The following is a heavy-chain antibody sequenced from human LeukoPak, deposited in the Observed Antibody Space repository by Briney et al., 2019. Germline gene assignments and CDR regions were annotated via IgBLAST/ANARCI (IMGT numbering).Heavy chain of an antibody. Sequence: SETLSLTCTVSGGSVSSGSYYWSWLRQPPGKGLEWIGYIYYSGSTNYNPSLKSRVTISVDTSKNQFSLKLSSVTAADTAVYYCAREIYCSSTSCYPYWGQGTLVTVSS. CDR3: AREIYCSSTSCYPY. CDR1: GGSVSSGSYY. D-gene: IGHD2-2*01. J-gene: IGHJ4*02. V-gene: IGHV4-61*01. CDR2: IYYSGST.